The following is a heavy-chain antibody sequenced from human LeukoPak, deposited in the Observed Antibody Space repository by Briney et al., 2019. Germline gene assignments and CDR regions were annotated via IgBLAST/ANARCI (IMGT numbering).Heavy chain of an antibody. D-gene: IGHD3-3*01. J-gene: IGHJ4*02. CDR1: GFTFSSYW. CDR2: IKQDGSEK. CDR3: ARDVGLRGADTNDY. V-gene: IGHV3-7*01. Sequence: GGSLRLSCAASGFTFSSYWMSWVRQAPGKGLEWVANIKQDGSEKYYVDSVKGRSTISRDNARNSLYLQMNSLRVEDTAVYYCARDVGLRGADTNDYWGQGTLVTVSS.